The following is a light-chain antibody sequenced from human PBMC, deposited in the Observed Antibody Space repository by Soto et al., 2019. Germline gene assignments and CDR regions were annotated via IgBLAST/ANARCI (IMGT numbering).Light chain of an antibody. CDR1: QGVSSD. CDR2: GAS. CDR3: KQYNDWPPIT. Sequence: EIVMTQSPATLSVSPGERATLSSRASQGVSSDLGWYQQKAGQAPRLLSYGASIRATGIPARFSGSGSGTEFTLTISSLQSEEFAVYYCKQYNDWPPITFGQGTRLEIK. V-gene: IGKV3-15*01. J-gene: IGKJ5*01.